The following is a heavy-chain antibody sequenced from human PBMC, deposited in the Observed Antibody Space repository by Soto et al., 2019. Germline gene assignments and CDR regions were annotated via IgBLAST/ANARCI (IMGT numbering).Heavy chain of an antibody. CDR2: IYYSGST. D-gene: IGHD3-22*01. CDR3: ARASYYSDSFGYFLDY. Sequence: SETLSLTCTVSGGSISPYYWSWIRQAPGKGLEWIAYIYYSGSTNCNPSLKSRVSISVDTSKNQCSLKLSSVTAADTAVYYCARASYYSDSFGYFLDYWGRGTLVTVSS. CDR1: GGSISPYY. J-gene: IGHJ4*01. V-gene: IGHV4-59*01.